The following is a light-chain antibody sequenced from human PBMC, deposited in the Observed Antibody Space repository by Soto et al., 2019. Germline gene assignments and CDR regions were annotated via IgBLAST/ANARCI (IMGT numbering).Light chain of an antibody. Sequence: DIEMTQSPSTLSASVGDRVTITFRTSQSITSWLAWYQQKPGKAPKILLYKTSSLESGGPSRFSGSGSGTEFTPTISSRQPDDFATYYCQQYNSYLVTCGGGTKVEIK. CDR2: KTS. CDR3: QQYNSYLVT. J-gene: IGKJ4*01. V-gene: IGKV1-5*03. CDR1: QSITSW.